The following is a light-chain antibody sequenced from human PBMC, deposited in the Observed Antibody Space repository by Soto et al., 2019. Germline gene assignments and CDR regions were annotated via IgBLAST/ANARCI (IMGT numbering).Light chain of an antibody. V-gene: IGLV2-14*01. CDR1: SSDVGGYNY. CDR3: SSYTRSDTFPYV. CDR2: EVT. Sequence: QSVLTQPASVSGSPGQSITISCTGTSSDVGGYNYVSWYQQHPGKAPKLVIYEVTNRPSGVSNRFSGSKSGNTASLTISGLQAEDEADYSCSSYTRSDTFPYVFGTGTKLTVL. J-gene: IGLJ1*01.